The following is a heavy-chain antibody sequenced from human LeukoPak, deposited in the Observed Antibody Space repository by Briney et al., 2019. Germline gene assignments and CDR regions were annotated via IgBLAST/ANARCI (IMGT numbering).Heavy chain of an antibody. Sequence: SETLSLTCTVSGGSISSSSYYWGWIRQPPGKGLEWIGSIYYSGSTYYNPSLKSRVTISVDTSKNQFSLKLSSVTAADTAVYYCARVHIVGAARGAFDIWGQGTMVTVSS. D-gene: IGHD1-26*01. CDR2: IYYSGST. CDR3: ARVHIVGAARGAFDI. CDR1: GGSISSSSYY. V-gene: IGHV4-39*07. J-gene: IGHJ3*02.